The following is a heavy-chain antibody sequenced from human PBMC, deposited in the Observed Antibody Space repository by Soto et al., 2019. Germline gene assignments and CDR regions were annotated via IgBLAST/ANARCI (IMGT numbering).Heavy chain of an antibody. V-gene: IGHV1-18*01. CDR2: ISAYNGNT. D-gene: IGHD5-18*01. CDR1: GYTFSNFG. Sequence: GASVEVSCKDSGYTFSNFGITWVRQAPGQGLEWMGWISAYNGNTDYAQKLQGRVTMTTDTSTSTAYMELRSLRSDDTAVYYCARDLGYSSGPHDYWGQGTLVTVSS. J-gene: IGHJ4*02. CDR3: ARDLGYSSGPHDY.